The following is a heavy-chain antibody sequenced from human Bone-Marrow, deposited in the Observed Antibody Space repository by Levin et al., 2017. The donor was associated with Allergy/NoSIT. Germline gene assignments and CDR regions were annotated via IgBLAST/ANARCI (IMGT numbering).Heavy chain of an antibody. V-gene: IGHV3-66*01. CDR2: IYSGGGT. Sequence: PGGSLRLSCAVSGFTVSSNYMSWVRQAPGKGLEWVSLIYSGGGTNYADSVKVRFTISRDHFKNTLYLQMNSLGAEDTAVYYCAGGPTGGYWGQGTLVTVSS. CDR1: GFTVSSNY. D-gene: IGHD3-16*01. J-gene: IGHJ4*01. CDR3: AGGPTGGY.